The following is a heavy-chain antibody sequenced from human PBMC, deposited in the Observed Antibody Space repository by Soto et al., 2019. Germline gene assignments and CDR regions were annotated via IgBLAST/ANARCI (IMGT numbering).Heavy chain of an antibody. CDR2: IYGDDDK. J-gene: IGHJ5*02. V-gene: IGHV2-5*02. Sequence: QITLNESGPALVKPTQTLTLTCTFSGFSLTTSGVGVHWLRQPPGKALEWLAVIYGDDDKRYNPSLETRLTITKDTSKNPVVLTMTNMDPLDTATYYCAHNPSYITNCYSRDDWFDPWGQGTLVTVSS. D-gene: IGHD1-1*01. CDR1: GFSLTTSGVG. CDR3: AHNPSYITNCYSRDDWFDP.